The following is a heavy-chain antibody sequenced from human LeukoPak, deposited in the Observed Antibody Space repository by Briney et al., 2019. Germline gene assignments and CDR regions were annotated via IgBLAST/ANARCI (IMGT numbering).Heavy chain of an antibody. CDR2: ISSSGRTI. Sequence: PGGSLRLSCAASGFTFSSYEMNWVRQAPGKGLEWVSYISSSGRTIYYADSVKGRFTISRDNAKNSLYLQMNSLRAGDTAVYYCARVGSSGNWFDPWGQGTLVTVSS. CDR1: GFTFSSYE. D-gene: IGHD1-26*01. V-gene: IGHV3-48*03. J-gene: IGHJ5*02. CDR3: ARVGSSGNWFDP.